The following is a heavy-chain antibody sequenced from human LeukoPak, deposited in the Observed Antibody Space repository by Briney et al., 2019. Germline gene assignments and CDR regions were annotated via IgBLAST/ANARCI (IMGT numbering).Heavy chain of an antibody. V-gene: IGHV3-48*03. CDR2: ISSGGSTI. J-gene: IGHJ4*02. CDR3: AREPSYYFDY. CDR1: GFTFSTYE. Sequence: PGGSLRLSCAASGFTFSTYEMNWVRQAPGKGLEWVSHISSGGSTIYYADSVKGRFTISRDNSKNTLYLQMNSLRAEDTAVYYCAREPSYYFDYWGQGTLVTVSS.